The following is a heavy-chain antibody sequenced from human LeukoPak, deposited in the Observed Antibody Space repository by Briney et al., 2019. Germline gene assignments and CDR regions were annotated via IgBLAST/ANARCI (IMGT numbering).Heavy chain of an antibody. Sequence: GGSLRLSCTASGFTFSIYWMSWVRQAPGKGLEWVASIKEDGSEEHYVDSVKGRFTISRDNAKNSLYLQMNNLRPDDTAFYYCAKAPPYYSDSSGYFQHWGQGTLVTVSS. CDR1: GFTFSIYW. V-gene: IGHV3-7*03. CDR3: AKAPPYYSDSSGYFQH. D-gene: IGHD3-22*01. CDR2: IKEDGSEE. J-gene: IGHJ1*01.